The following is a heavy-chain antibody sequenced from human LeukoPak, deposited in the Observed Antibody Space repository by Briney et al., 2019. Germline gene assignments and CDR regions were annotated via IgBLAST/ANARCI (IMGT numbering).Heavy chain of an antibody. CDR1: GDSFTSYW. CDR2: IDPSDSYI. CDR3: ATIRYQAFDI. Sequence: GESLKISCKGSGDSFTSYWITWVRQMPGKGLEWMGRIDPSDSYINYSPSFQGHVTITADKSISTAHLQWSSLKASDTAMYYCATIRYQAFDIWGQGTLVTVSS. J-gene: IGHJ3*02. V-gene: IGHV5-10-1*01. D-gene: IGHD3-9*01.